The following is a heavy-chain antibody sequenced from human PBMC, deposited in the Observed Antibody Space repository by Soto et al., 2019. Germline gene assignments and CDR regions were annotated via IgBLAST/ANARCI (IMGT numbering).Heavy chain of an antibody. D-gene: IGHD6-19*01. V-gene: IGHV3-23*01. CDR3: AKDSGIKESLAEYFQH. CDR2: ISGSGGST. Sequence: GGSLRLSCAASGFTFSSYAMSWVRQAPGKGLEWVSAISGSGGSTYYADSVKGRFTISRDNSKNTLYLQMNSLRAEDTAVYYCAKDSGIKESLAEYFQHSGQGTVVTVSS. J-gene: IGHJ1*01. CDR1: GFTFSSYA.